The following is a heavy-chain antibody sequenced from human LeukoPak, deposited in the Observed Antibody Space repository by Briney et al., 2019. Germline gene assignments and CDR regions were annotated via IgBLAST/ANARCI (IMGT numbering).Heavy chain of an antibody. D-gene: IGHD2-2*01. J-gene: IGHJ6*02. V-gene: IGHV3-33*01. CDR2: IWYDGSNK. CDR1: GFTFSSYG. Sequence: GGSLRLSCAASGFTFSSYGMHWVRQAPGKGLEWVAVIWYDGSNKYYADSVKGRFTISRDNSKNTLYLQMNSLRAEDTAVYYCARDRSYCSSTSCSGYYYGMDVWGQGTTVTVSS. CDR3: ARDRSYCSSTSCSGYYYGMDV.